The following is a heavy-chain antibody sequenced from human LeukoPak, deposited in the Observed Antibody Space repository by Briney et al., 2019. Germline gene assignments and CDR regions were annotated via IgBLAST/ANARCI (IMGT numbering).Heavy chain of an antibody. D-gene: IGHD3-10*01. CDR3: ARAEGSGSSFDY. Sequence: GGSLRLSCAASGFTFNSRPMNWVRQAPGKGLEWVSYINGDSSAIYHADSVKGRFTMSRDNAKNSVYLQMNSLRVEDTAVYYCARAEGSGSSFDYWGQGTLVTVSS. CDR2: INGDSSAI. J-gene: IGHJ4*02. CDR1: GFTFNSRP. V-gene: IGHV3-48*01.